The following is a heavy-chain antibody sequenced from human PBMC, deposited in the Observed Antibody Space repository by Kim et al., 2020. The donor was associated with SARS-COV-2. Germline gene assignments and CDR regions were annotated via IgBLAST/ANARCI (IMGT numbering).Heavy chain of an antibody. CDR2: IYYSGST. CDR1: GGSISSYY. J-gene: IGHJ6*02. CDR3: ARLAYLYDILTGYSGGYYYYGMDV. V-gene: IGHV4-59*08. D-gene: IGHD3-9*01. Sequence: SETLSLTCTVSGGSISSYYWSWIRQPPGKGLEWIGYIYYSGSTNYNPSLKSRVTISVDTSKNQFSLKLSSVTAADTAVYYCARLAYLYDILTGYSGGYYYYGMDVWGQGTTVTVSS.